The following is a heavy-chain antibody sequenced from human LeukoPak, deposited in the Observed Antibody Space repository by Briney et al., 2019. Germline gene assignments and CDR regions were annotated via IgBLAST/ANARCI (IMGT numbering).Heavy chain of an antibody. CDR1: GFTFSHYD. Sequence: GGSLRLSCAASGFTFSHYDMNWVRQAPGKGLEWLSYISSRSDDIQYTDSVKGRFTMSRDNAKNSLYLQMNSLRAEDTAIYYCVRDPPGHEDFDYWGQGTLVTVSS. CDR3: VRDPPGHEDFDY. CDR2: ISSRSDDI. J-gene: IGHJ4*02. V-gene: IGHV3-48*01.